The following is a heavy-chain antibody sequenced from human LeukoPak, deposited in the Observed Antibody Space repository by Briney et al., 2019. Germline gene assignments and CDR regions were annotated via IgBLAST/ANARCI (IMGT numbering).Heavy chain of an antibody. CDR2: ISGSGGST. Sequence: PGGSLRLSCAASGFTVSSNYMSWVRQAPGKGLEWVSAISGSGGSTYYADSVKGRFTISRDNSKNTLYLQMNSLRAEDTALYYCAKASAYDSSGYYFDYWGQGTLVTVSS. CDR3: AKASAYDSSGYYFDY. V-gene: IGHV3-23*01. J-gene: IGHJ4*02. CDR1: GFTVSSNY. D-gene: IGHD3-22*01.